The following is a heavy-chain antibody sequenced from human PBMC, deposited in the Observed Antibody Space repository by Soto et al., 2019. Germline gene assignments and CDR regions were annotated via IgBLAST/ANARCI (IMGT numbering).Heavy chain of an antibody. CDR1: GYSFTSYW. V-gene: IGHV5-10-1*01. Sequence: PGESLKISCQGSGYSFTSYWISWVRQMPGKGLEWMGRIDPSDSYTNYSPSFQGHVTISADKSIRTAYLQWSSLKASDTAMYYCATQGVNFTNGVCYFPYYYCYGMDVGGQGTTVNLSS. J-gene: IGHJ6*02. CDR3: ATQGVNFTNGVCYFPYYYCYGMDV. D-gene: IGHD2-8*01. CDR2: IDPSDSYT.